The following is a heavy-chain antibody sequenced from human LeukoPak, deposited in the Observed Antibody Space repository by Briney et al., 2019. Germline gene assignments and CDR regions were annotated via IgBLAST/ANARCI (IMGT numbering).Heavy chain of an antibody. CDR3: ARDDTVTTRVGFID. D-gene: IGHD4-17*01. Sequence: PGGSLRLSCAASGFTISRYWMSWVRQAPGKGLEWVANIKPDGSEKYYVDSVKGRFTISRDNAKNSLYLQMNSLRGEDTAVYYCARDDTVTTRVGFIDWGQGTLVTVSS. V-gene: IGHV3-7*01. CDR2: IKPDGSEK. J-gene: IGHJ4*02. CDR1: GFTISRYW.